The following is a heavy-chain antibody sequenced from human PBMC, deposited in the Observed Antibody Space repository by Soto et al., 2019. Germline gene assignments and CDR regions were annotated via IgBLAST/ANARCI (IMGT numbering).Heavy chain of an antibody. Sequence: QVQLMQSGTEVKKPGASVRVSCEASGYSFNHYYMAWVRQAPGQGLEWMGWINSNSGGANYAQKFQGRVTMTRDTSISTAFMELSGLRSDDTAVDYCARQGSGLFQYDYWGQGTLVTVSS. V-gene: IGHV1-2*02. D-gene: IGHD6-19*01. CDR2: INSNSGGA. J-gene: IGHJ4*02. CDR3: ARQGSGLFQYDY. CDR1: GYSFNHYY.